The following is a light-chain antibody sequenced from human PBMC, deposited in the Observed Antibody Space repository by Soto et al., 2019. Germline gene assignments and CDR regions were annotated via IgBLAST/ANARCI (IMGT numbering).Light chain of an antibody. V-gene: IGLV1-44*01. CDR3: AVWDDSLNGWV. Sequence: QSVLTQAPSASGTPGQRVTISCSGSSSNIGSNTVNWYQQLPGTAPNDLIYSNDQLPSGVPDRRSGSKSGTTAALPIGGLQSEDEADDYCAVWDDSLNGWVFGGGTKLTVL. J-gene: IGLJ3*02. CDR1: SSNIGSNT. CDR2: SND.